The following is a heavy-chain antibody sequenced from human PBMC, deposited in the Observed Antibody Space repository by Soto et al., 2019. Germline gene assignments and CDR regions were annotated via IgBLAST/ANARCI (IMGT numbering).Heavy chain of an antibody. CDR1: GGSISSSTYY. CDR3: ARLRIEAFYGGSGPLTLYYFDQ. V-gene: IGHV4-39*01. CDR2: FFIGGNT. D-gene: IGHD3-22*01. Sequence: SETLSLTCTVSGGSISSSTYYWGWMRQPPGKGLEWIASFFIGGNTYYNPSLKSRVTISVDTSKNQFSLKLSSVTAADTAVYFCARLRIEAFYGGSGPLTLYYFDQWGQGTPVTVSS. J-gene: IGHJ4*02.